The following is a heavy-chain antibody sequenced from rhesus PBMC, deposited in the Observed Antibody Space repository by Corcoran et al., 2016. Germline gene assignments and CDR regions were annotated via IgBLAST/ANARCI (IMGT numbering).Heavy chain of an antibody. CDR3: TRWLGVTRYGLDS. V-gene: IGHV3-16*02. Sequence: EVQLVESGGGLVQPGGSLRLSCAASGFTFSNYWMSWVRQAPGKGLDWVGRIKNKADGGTASYAESVKGRFTISRDDSKNTLYLQMNSLKTEDTAVYYCTRWLGVTRYGLDSWGQGVVVTVSS. J-gene: IGHJ6*01. CDR2: IKNKADGGTA. D-gene: IGHD2-21*01. CDR1: GFTFSNYW.